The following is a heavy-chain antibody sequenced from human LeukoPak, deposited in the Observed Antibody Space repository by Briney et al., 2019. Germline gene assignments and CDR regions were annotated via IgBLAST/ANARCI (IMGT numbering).Heavy chain of an antibody. CDR2: IYSGGST. V-gene: IGHV3-66*01. CDR1: GFTVSSNY. J-gene: IGHJ4*02. Sequence: PGGSLRLSCAASGFTVSSNYMSWVRQAPGKGLEWVSFIYSGGSTYYADSVKGRFTISRDNSKNTLYLQMNSLRAEDTAVYFCARARYSSSSGDYFDYWGQGTLVTVSS. CDR3: ARARYSSSSGDYFDY. D-gene: IGHD6-6*01.